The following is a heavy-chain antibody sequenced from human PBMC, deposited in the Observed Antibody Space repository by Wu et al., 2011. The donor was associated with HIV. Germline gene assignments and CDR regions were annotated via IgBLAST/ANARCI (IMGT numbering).Heavy chain of an antibody. CDR3: ARAYDLWSGSGYYYYMDV. D-gene: IGHD3-3*01. Sequence: QVQLVQSGAELKKPGSSVKVSCKASGGTFSTYAISWVRQAPGQGPEWMGRVIPILGTTNYAQKFQGRVTITADESTSTAYMELSSLRSDDTAVYYCARAYDLWSGSGYYYYMDVWGKGTTVSVSS. V-gene: IGHV1-69*11. CDR2: VIPILGTT. J-gene: IGHJ6*03. CDR1: GGTFSTYA.